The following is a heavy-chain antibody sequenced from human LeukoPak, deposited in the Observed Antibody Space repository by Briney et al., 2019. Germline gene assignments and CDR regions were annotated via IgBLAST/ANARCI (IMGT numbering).Heavy chain of an antibody. D-gene: IGHD6-19*01. CDR1: GFTVSSNY. Sequence: PGGSLRLSCAASGFTVSSNYMSWVRQAPGKGLEWVSVIYSGGSTYYADSVKGRFTISRDNAKNSLYLQMNSLRAEDTAVYYCARDADFSSGGGWYDAFDIWGQGTMVTVSS. CDR2: IYSGGST. J-gene: IGHJ3*02. CDR3: ARDADFSSGGGWYDAFDI. V-gene: IGHV3-66*01.